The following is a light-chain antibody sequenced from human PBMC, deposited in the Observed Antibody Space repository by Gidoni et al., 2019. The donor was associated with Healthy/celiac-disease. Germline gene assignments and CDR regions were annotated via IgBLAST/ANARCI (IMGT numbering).Light chain of an antibody. CDR2: DAS. CDR3: QQYDNRLYT. V-gene: IGKV1-33*01. CDR1: QDISNY. J-gene: IGKJ2*01. Sequence: DIQMTQSPSSLSASVGDRVTITCQASQDISNYLNLYQQKPGKAPKLLLYDASNLETGVPSRFSGSGSGTDFTFTISSLQPEDIATYYCQQYDNRLYTFGQGTKLEIK.